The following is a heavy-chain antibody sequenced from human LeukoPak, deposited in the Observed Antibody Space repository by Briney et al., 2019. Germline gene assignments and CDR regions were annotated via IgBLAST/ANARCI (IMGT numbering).Heavy chain of an antibody. CDR3: ARDYSSSWRKNFDY. Sequence: SETLSPTCTVSGGSISSYYWSWIRQPPGKGLEWIGRVFTSGIISGNTNYNPSLKSRVTMSVDTSNNQFSLKLRSVTAADTAVYYCARDYSSSWRKNFDYWGQGTLVTVSS. J-gene: IGHJ4*02. CDR2: VFTSGIISGNT. CDR1: GGSISSYY. D-gene: IGHD6-13*01. V-gene: IGHV4-4*07.